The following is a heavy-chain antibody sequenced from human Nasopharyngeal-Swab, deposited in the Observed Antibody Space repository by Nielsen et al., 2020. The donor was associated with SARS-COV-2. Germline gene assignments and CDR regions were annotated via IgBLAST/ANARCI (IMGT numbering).Heavy chain of an antibody. CDR1: GCSIISGSYY. Sequence: SETLSLTCTFSGCSIISGSYYWSCILQPAGKGLEWIGRIYTSGSTNYNPSLKSRVTISVDTSKNQFSLKLSSVTAADTAVYYCARDGITIEYDFDIWGQGTMVTVSS. CDR2: IYTSGST. J-gene: IGHJ3*02. CDR3: ARDGITIEYDFDI. V-gene: IGHV4-61*02. D-gene: IGHD3-3*01.